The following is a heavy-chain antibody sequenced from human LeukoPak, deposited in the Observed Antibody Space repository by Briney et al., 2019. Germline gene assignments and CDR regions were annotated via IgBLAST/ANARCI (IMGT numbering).Heavy chain of an antibody. CDR3: VRDLGGRSGH. CDR1: GFTVSSNY. V-gene: IGHV3-53*01. CDR2: IYSGGST. D-gene: IGHD1-26*01. J-gene: IGHJ4*02. Sequence: GGSLRLSCAASGFTVSSNYMSWVRQAPGKGLEWVSVIYSGGSTYYADSVKGRFTISRDNSKNTLYLQMNSLRAEDTAMYHCVRDLGGRSGHWGQGTLVTVSS.